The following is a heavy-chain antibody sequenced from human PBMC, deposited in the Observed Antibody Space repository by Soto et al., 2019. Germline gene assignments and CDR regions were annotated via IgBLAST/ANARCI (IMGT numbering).Heavy chain of an antibody. V-gene: IGHV1-18*01. CDR3: ARSLWKQLDPDDAFDI. J-gene: IGHJ3*02. CDR1: GYTFTSYA. Sequence: ASVKVSCKASGYTFTSYAMHWVRQAPGQRLEWMGWISAYNGNTNYAQKRQGRVTMTTDTSTSTAYMELRSLRSDDTAVYYCARSLWKQLDPDDAFDIWGQGTMVTVSS. CDR2: ISAYNGNT. D-gene: IGHD6-13*01.